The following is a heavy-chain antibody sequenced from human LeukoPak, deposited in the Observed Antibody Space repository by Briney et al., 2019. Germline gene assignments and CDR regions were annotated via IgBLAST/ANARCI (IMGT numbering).Heavy chain of an antibody. CDR3: ARDRYDSSGYYSDY. V-gene: IGHV3-21*01. CDR2: ISSSSSYI. Sequence: GGSLRLSCAASGFTFSSYSMNWVRQAPGKGLEWVSSISSSSSYIYYADSVKGRCTISRDNAKNSLYLQMNSLRAEDTAVYYCARDRYDSSGYYSDYWGQGTLVTVSS. J-gene: IGHJ4*02. CDR1: GFTFSSYS. D-gene: IGHD3-22*01.